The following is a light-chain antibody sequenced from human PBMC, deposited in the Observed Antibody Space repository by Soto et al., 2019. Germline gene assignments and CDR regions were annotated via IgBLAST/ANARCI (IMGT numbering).Light chain of an antibody. Sequence: QSALTQPRSVSGSPGQSVTISCTGTSSNVGDYNYVSWYQQHPGKAPKLLIYAVNKRPSGVPDRFSGSKSGNTASLTISGLQAEDEADYSCCSYAGSYTGVFGGGTKLTVL. V-gene: IGLV2-11*01. CDR2: AVN. CDR3: CSYAGSYTGV. J-gene: IGLJ3*02. CDR1: SSNVGDYNY.